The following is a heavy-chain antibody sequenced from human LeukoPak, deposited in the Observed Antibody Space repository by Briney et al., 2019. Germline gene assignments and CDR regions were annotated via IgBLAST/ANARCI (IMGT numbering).Heavy chain of an antibody. V-gene: IGHV3-30*03. D-gene: IGHD3-16*01. CDR1: GFTFNSYG. Sequence: PGRSLRLSCAASGFTFNSYGMHWVRQAPGKGLEWVAIISYDGSNKYYADSVKGRFTISRVNPKHTLYLQMNNLRGEDTAMYYCATTPTYVSNYWGQGTLVTVSS. CDR3: ATTPTYVSNY. J-gene: IGHJ4*02. CDR2: ISYDGSNK.